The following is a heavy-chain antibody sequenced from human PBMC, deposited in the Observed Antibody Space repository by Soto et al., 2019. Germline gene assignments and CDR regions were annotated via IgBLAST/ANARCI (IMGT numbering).Heavy chain of an antibody. V-gene: IGHV1-69*13. D-gene: IGHD5-18*01. J-gene: IGHJ4*02. CDR3: AAGDSSDTGDH. CDR2: TTAILGTR. Sequence: SVKVCCKASGDTLSHYGFSLVRQVPGKGLEWMGGTTAILGTRDYAQKFQGRMTITSDESTTKSYMELNSLTSDDTAVYYCAAGDSSDTGDHWGQGTLVTVS. CDR1: GDTLSHYG.